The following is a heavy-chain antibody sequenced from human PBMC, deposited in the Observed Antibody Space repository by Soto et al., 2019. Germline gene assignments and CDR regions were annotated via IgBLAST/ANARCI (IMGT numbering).Heavy chain of an antibody. D-gene: IGHD3-22*01. CDR3: ARGGVGTMIG. V-gene: IGHV4-34*01. J-gene: IGHJ4*02. Sequence: SETLSLTCAVYGGSFSGYYWSWIRQPPGKGLEWIGEINHSGSTNYNPSLKSRVTISVDTSKNQFSLKLSSVTAADTAVYYCARGGVGTMIGWGQGTLVTVSS. CDR2: INHSGST. CDR1: GGSFSGYY.